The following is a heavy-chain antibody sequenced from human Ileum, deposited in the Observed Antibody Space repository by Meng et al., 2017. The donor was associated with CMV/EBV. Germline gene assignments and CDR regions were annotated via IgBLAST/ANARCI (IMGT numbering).Heavy chain of an antibody. CDR3: TTGSVEGH. D-gene: IGHD5-24*01. J-gene: IGHJ4*02. Sequence: VACAVSGLTCSNAWMNWGRQATGKGLEWVGRIKSKTEGGTTDYPAPVKGRFTISRDDAKNTLYLQMRSLKTEDTAVYYCTTGSVEGHWGQGTLVTVSS. CDR2: IKSKTEGGTT. CDR1: GLTCSNAW. V-gene: IGHV3-15*07.